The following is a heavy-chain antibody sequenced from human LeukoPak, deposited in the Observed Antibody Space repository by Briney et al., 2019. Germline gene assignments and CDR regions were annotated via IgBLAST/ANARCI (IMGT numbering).Heavy chain of an antibody. CDR1: GYTFTSYG. D-gene: IGHD2-2*01. V-gene: IGHV1-18*01. CDR3: ARVGAYCSNSSCFDY. Sequence: ASVKVSCKTSGYTFTSYGISWVRQAPGQGLEWMGWISAYNGSTDYAQKFQGRVTMTTDTSTSTAYMELRSLRSDDTAVYYCARVGAYCSNSSCFDYWDQGTLVTVSS. J-gene: IGHJ4*02. CDR2: ISAYNGST.